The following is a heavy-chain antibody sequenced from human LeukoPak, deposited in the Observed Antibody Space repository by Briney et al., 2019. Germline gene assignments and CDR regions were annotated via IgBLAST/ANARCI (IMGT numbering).Heavy chain of an antibody. J-gene: IGHJ4*02. V-gene: IGHV1-69*04. CDR1: GGTFSSYA. CDR3: ARESVVRVLKGAFDY. CDR2: IIPILGIA. D-gene: IGHD3-10*01. Sequence: SVKVSCKASGGTFSSYAISWVRQAPGQGLEWMGRIIPILGIANYAQKFQGRVTITADKSTSTAYMELSSLRSEDTAVYYCARESVVRVLKGAFDYWGQGTLVTVSS.